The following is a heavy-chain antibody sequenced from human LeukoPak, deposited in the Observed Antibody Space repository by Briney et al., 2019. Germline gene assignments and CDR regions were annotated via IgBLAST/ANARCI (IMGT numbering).Heavy chain of an antibody. CDR1: GFTVSSNY. V-gene: IGHV3-66*01. D-gene: IGHD5-18*01. CDR2: IYSGGST. CDR3: ASRGIQLWSDY. Sequence: PGGSLRLSCAASGFTVSSNYMSWVRQAPGKGLEWVSVIYSGGSTYYADSVKGRFTISRDNSKNTLYLQMNSLRAEDTAVYYCASRGIQLWSDYWGQGTLVTVSS. J-gene: IGHJ4*02.